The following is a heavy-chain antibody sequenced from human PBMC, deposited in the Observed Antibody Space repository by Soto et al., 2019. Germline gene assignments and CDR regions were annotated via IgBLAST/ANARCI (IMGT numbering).Heavy chain of an antibody. Sequence: SVKVSCKASGGTFSSYAMSWVRQAPGQGLEWMGGIIPVYGKAIYAQKFQGRVTMTEDTSTDTAYMELSSLRSEDTAVYYCATPHYVYVWGSYRYYAIDIWGQGIMVSVSS. J-gene: IGHJ3*02. D-gene: IGHD3-16*02. CDR3: ATPHYVYVWGSYRYYAIDI. CDR2: IIPVYGKA. CDR1: GGTFSSYA. V-gene: IGHV1-69*06.